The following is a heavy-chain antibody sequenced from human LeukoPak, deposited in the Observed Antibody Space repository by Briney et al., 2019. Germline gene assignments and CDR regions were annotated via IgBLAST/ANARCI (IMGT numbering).Heavy chain of an antibody. V-gene: IGHV4-39*07. CDR3: ARHETAWYYGMDV. Sequence: SETLSLTCTVSGGSISSSSYYWGWIRQPPGKGLEWIGSIYYSGSTYYNPSLKSRVTISVDTSKNQFSLKLSSVTAADTAVYYCARHETAWYYGMDVWGQGTTVTVSS. J-gene: IGHJ6*02. D-gene: IGHD6-25*01. CDR1: GGSISSSSYY. CDR2: IYYSGST.